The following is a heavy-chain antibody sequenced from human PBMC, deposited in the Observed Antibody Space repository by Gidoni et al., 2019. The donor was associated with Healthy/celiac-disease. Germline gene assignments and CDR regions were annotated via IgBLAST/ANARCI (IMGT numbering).Heavy chain of an antibody. CDR2: INAGNGNT. J-gene: IGHJ4*02. CDR1: GYTFPSYA. CDR3: AREAGQWLVRGSLDY. D-gene: IGHD6-19*01. Sequence: QVQLVQSGAEVKKPGASVKVSCKASGYTFPSYAMHWVRQAPGQRLEWMGWINAGNGNTKYSQKFQGRVTITRDTSASTAYMELSSLRSEDTAVYYCAREAGQWLVRGSLDYWGQGTLVTVSS. V-gene: IGHV1-3*01.